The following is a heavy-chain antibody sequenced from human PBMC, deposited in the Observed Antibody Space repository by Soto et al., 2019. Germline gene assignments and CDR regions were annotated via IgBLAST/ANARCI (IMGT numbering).Heavy chain of an antibody. J-gene: IGHJ4*02. CDR3: AKGCGNYWAFDY. CDR2: ISNDGSNK. Sequence: QVHLVESGGGVVQPGRSLRLSCAASGFSFSTYGMHWVRQAPGKGLEWVAFISNDGSNKYYADSVKGRFTISRDNSENTLYLQMNSLRAEDTAVYYCAKGCGNYWAFDYWGQGTLVTVSS. D-gene: IGHD1-26*01. CDR1: GFSFSTYG. V-gene: IGHV3-30*18.